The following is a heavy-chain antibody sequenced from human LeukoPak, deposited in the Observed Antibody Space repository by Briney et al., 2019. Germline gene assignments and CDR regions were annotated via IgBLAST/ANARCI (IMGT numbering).Heavy chain of an antibody. CDR2: INPNSGGT. CDR3: ARAGGLSNFDH. D-gene: IGHD3/OR15-3a*01. V-gene: IGHV1-2*02. J-gene: IGHJ4*02. CDR1: GYTFTGYY. Sequence: ASVKVSCKASGYTFTGYYMHWVRQAPGQGLEWMGWINPNSGGTNYAQKFQGRVTMTRDTSTSTVYMELSSLRSDDTAVYYCARAGGLSNFDHWGQGTLVAVSS.